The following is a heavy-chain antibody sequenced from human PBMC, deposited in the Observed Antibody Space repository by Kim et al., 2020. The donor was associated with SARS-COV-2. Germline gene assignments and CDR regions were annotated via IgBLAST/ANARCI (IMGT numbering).Heavy chain of an antibody. V-gene: IGHV4-34*01. D-gene: IGHD6-6*01. J-gene: IGHJ6*02. Sequence: PSPRSRITISVDTSKNQFALKLGSVTAADTAVYYCARGGIAARPFALDVWGQGTTVTVSS. CDR3: ARGGIAARPFALDV.